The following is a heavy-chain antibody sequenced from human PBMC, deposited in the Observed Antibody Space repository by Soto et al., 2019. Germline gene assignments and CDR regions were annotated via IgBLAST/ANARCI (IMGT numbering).Heavy chain of an antibody. CDR2: ISQTGSAT. CDR1: GFTFSVYT. J-gene: IGHJ4*02. Sequence: EVQLVESGGGLVQPGGSLRLSCAASGFTFSVYTMNWFRHTPGQGLEWLSFISQTGSATYYADSVKGRFTISRDNGKNSLYLQLNNLRAEDTAVYYCVRDLGWAFDYWGRGTLLTVSS. V-gene: IGHV3-48*01. D-gene: IGHD6-19*01. CDR3: VRDLGWAFDY.